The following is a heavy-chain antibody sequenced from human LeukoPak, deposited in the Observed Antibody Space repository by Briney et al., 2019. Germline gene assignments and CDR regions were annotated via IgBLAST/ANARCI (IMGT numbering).Heavy chain of an antibody. J-gene: IGHJ4*02. CDR2: IYSGGST. CDR1: GFTFSSYS. CDR3: ASDSTGGQDY. D-gene: IGHD2-8*02. V-gene: IGHV3-66*01. Sequence: HPGGSLRLSCAASGFTFSSYSMNWVRQAPGKGLEWVSVIYSGGSTYYADSVKGRFTISRDNSKNTLYLQMNSLRAEDTAVYYCASDSTGGQDYWGQGTLVTVSS.